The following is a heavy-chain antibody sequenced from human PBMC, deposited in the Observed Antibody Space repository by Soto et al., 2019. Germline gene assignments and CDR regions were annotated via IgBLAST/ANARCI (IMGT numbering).Heavy chain of an antibody. CDR3: ARGQLVWYGDLTPYHRDMDV. CDR1: GGSFDDFY. CDR2: ISHDGGT. V-gene: IGHV4-34*02. J-gene: IGHJ6*02. Sequence: QVQLQQWGAGLLRPSETLSLTCAFYGGSFDDFYWSWVRQSPGKGLEWVGEISHDGGTNYSPSLARRVSISVDTSKNQFSLHLRSVTAADTGLYYCARGQLVWYGDLTPYHRDMDVWGQATTVTVSS. D-gene: IGHD3-10*01.